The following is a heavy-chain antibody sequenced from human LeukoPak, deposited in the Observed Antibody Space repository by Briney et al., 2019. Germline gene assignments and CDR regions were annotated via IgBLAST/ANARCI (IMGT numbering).Heavy chain of an antibody. Sequence: GVSLRLSCEASRFTFSRYGMSWVRQAPGKGLEWVAGISRSGGGTYYADSVKGRFTVSRDNSKDTLYLQMDSLRAEDTAVYYCENDVYCIGGSCYSSFDHWGQGTQVTVSS. CDR1: RFTFSRYG. D-gene: IGHD2-15*01. J-gene: IGHJ4*02. V-gene: IGHV3-23*01. CDR3: ENDVYCIGGSCYSSFDH. CDR2: ISRSGGGT.